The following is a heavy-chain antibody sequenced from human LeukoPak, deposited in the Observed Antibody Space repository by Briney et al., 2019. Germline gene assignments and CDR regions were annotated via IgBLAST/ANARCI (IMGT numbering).Heavy chain of an antibody. V-gene: IGHV4-61*02. CDR1: GGSISSGSYY. CDR3: AREDEAFDI. Sequence: SETLSLTCTVSGGSISSGSYYWSWIRQPAGKGLEWIGRIYTSGSTNYNPSLRSRVTISVDTSKNQFSLKLSSVTAADTAVYYCAREDEAFDIWGQGTMVTVSS. J-gene: IGHJ3*02. CDR2: IYTSGST.